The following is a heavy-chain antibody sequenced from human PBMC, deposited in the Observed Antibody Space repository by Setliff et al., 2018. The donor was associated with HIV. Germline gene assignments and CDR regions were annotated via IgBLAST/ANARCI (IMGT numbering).Heavy chain of an antibody. CDR3: ASRGRYCGGDCYPGDNGMDV. J-gene: IGHJ6*02. D-gene: IGHD2-21*02. CDR2: INPNGGST. Sequence: ASVKVSCKASGYTFTSYYVHFVRQAPGQGPEWMGIINPNGGSTNYAQKFEGRVAMTADTSTSTVYMELSSLGSEDTAVYYCASRGRYCGGDCYPGDNGMDVWGQGTTVTVSS. CDR1: GYTFTSYY. V-gene: IGHV1-46*01.